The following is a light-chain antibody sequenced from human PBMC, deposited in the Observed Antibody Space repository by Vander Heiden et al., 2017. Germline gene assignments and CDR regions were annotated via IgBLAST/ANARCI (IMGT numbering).Light chain of an antibody. Sequence: EIVLTQSPGTLSLSPGERATLSCRASQSVSSSYLAWYQQKPGQAPRLLIYGASSRATGIPDRFSGSGYGKDFTLTISRREPEDFAVYYCQQYGSSPPFTFGHGTKVDIK. CDR2: GAS. CDR1: QSVSSSY. V-gene: IGKV3-20*01. J-gene: IGKJ3*01. CDR3: QQYGSSPPFT.